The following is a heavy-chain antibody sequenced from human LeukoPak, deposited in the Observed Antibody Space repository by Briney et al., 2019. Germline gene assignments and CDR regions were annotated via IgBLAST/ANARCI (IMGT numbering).Heavy chain of an antibody. V-gene: IGHV4-34*01. CDR3: ATLPN. Sequence: SETLSLTCAVYGGSFSGYYWSWIRQPPGKGLEWIGEINHSGSTNYNPSLKSRVTVSVDTSKNQFSLKLSSVTAADTAVYYCATLPNWGQGTLVTVSS. CDR2: INHSGST. CDR1: GGSFSGYY. J-gene: IGHJ4*02.